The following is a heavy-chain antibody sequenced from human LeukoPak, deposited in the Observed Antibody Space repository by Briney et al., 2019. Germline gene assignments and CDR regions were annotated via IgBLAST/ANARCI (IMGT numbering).Heavy chain of an antibody. V-gene: IGHV3-11*01. Sequence: GGSLRLSRAASGFTFSDYYMSWIRQAPGKGLEWVSYISSSSTTIYYADSVKGRFTISRDNAKNSLYLQMNSLRAEDTAVYYCARRRDSGSLQHFDYWGQGTLVTVSS. CDR1: GFTFSDYY. J-gene: IGHJ4*02. CDR3: ARRRDSGSLQHFDY. D-gene: IGHD1-26*01. CDR2: ISSSSTTI.